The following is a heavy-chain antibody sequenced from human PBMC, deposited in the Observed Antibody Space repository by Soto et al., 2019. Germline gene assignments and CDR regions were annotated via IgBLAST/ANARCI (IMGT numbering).Heavy chain of an antibody. CDR1: GYTFTSYG. CDR3: TRARYCSRPSCSNHYYYGMDL. D-gene: IGHD2-2*01. V-gene: IGHV1-18*04. J-gene: IGHJ6*01. CDR2: ISVYNGKT. Sequence: QVQLVQSGGEVKKPGASVKVSCQASGYTFTSYGISWVRQAPGQGLEWMGWISVYNGKTNHAQKFQGRVTMTIDTSTTTAYLEVMSLRFEDTAAYYCTRARYCSRPSCSNHYYYGMDLWGQGTTATVSS.